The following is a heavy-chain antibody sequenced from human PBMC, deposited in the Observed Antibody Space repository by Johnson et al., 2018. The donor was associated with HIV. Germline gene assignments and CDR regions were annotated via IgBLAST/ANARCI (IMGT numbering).Heavy chain of an antibody. CDR3: TTGLYWNDAFDI. CDR1: GFTFSNAW. D-gene: IGHD1-1*01. CDR2: IKSKTDGGTT. V-gene: IGHV3-15*01. Sequence: EVHLVESGGGLVKPGGSLRLSCAASGFTFSNAWMSWVRQAPGKGLEWVGRIKSKTDGGTTDYAAPVKGRFTISRDGSKNTLYLQMNSLKTEDTAVYYCTTGLYWNDAFDIWGQGTMVTVSS. J-gene: IGHJ3*02.